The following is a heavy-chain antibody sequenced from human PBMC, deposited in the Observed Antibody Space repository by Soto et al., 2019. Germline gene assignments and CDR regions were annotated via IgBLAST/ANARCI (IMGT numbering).Heavy chain of an antibody. V-gene: IGHV4-39*02. CDR1: GGSISSSSYY. D-gene: IGHD6-13*01. Sequence: SETLSLTCTVSGGSISSSSYYWGWIRQPPGKGLEWIGSIYYSGSTYYNPSLKSRVTMSVDTSKNQFSLKLSSVTAADTAVYYWARDVQQQLAGVGYFQHWGKGTLVTVSS. CDR2: IYYSGST. J-gene: IGHJ1*01. CDR3: ARDVQQQLAGVGYFQH.